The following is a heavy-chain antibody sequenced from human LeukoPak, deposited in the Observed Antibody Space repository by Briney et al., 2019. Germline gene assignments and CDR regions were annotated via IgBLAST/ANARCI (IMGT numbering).Heavy chain of an antibody. CDR2: IYYSGST. CDR3: AREGERGYSSFDY. Sequence: PSETLSLTCTVSGGSISSYYWSWIRQPPGKGLEWIGYIYYSGSTNYNPSLKSRVTISVDTSKNQFSLKLSSVTAADTAVYYCAREGERGYSSFDYWGQGTLVTVSS. CDR1: GGSISSYY. D-gene: IGHD6-13*01. V-gene: IGHV4-59*01. J-gene: IGHJ4*02.